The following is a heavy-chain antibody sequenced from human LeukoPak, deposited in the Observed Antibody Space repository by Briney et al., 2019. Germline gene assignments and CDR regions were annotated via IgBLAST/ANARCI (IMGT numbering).Heavy chain of an antibody. CDR1: GGSISSYC. Sequence: PSESLSLTCTVSGGSISSYCGSWIRHPAGDWREWRGYIYYSGSANYNTAAKGQVTISVATPKKQFTLNLTSVTAAAPAVYYCARHPDTAIDDAFDIWGQGTMVTVSS. V-gene: IGHV4-59*08. CDR2: IYYSGSA. CDR3: ARHPDTAIDDAFDI. D-gene: IGHD5-18*01. J-gene: IGHJ3*02.